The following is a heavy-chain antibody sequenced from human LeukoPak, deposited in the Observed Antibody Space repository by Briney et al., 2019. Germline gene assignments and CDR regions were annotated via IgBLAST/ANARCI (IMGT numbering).Heavy chain of an antibody. CDR3: GRDLGRDGYNFDY. V-gene: IGHV1-2*02. J-gene: IGHJ4*02. CDR1: GYTFTDNY. CDR2: INPRSGGT. D-gene: IGHD5-24*01. Sequence: GASVKVSCKASGYTFTDNYIHWVRQAPGQGLEWMGWINPRSGGTSYGQKFQGRVTVTRDTSISTAYMELSSLTSDDTAVYYCGRDLGRDGYNFDYWGQGTLVTVSS.